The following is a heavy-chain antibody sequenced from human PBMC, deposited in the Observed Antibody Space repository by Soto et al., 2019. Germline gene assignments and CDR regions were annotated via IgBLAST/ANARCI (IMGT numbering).Heavy chain of an antibody. CDR3: ARGGSRDGYNFRCYYYYGMDV. D-gene: IGHD5-12*01. V-gene: IGHV1-46*01. CDR1: GYTFTSYY. CDR2: INPSGGST. Sequence: GASVKVSCKASGYTFTSYYMHWVRQAPGQGLEWMGIINPSGGSTGYAQKFQGRVTMTRDTSTSTVYMELSSLRSEDTAVYYCARGGSRDGYNFRCYYYYGMDVWGQGTTVTVSS. J-gene: IGHJ6*02.